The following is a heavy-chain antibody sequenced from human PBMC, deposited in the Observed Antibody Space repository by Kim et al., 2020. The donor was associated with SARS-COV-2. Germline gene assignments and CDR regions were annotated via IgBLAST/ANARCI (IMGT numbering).Heavy chain of an antibody. V-gene: IGHV3-53*01. J-gene: IGHJ6*02. CDR2: IYSGGST. Sequence: GGSLRLSCAASGFTVSSKYMSWVRQAPGKGLEWVSVIYSGGSTYYADSVKGRFTISRDNSKNTLYLQMNSLRAEDTAVYYCARGESVAGYYYGMDVWGQGTTVTVSS. D-gene: IGHD6-19*01. CDR1: GFTVSSKY. CDR3: ARGESVAGYYYGMDV.